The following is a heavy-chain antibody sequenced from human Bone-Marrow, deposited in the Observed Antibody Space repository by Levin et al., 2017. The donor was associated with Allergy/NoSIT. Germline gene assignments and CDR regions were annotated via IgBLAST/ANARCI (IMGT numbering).Heavy chain of an antibody. Sequence: SETLSLTCTVSGGSISSYYWSWIRQPPGKGLEWIGYIYYSGSTNYNPSLKSRVTISVDTSKNQFSLKLSSVTAADTAVYYCAGYCSSTSGYPGYFDLWGRGTLVTVSS. D-gene: IGHD2-2*01. CDR3: AGYCSSTSGYPGYFDL. V-gene: IGHV4-59*01. CDR1: GGSISSYY. CDR2: IYYSGST. J-gene: IGHJ2*01.